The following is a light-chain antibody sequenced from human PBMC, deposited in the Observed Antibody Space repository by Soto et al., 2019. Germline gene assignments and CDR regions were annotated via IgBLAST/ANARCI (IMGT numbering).Light chain of an antibody. V-gene: IGLV1-44*01. J-gene: IGLJ1*01. CDR3: AAWDDSLNGYV. Sequence: QSVLTQPPSASGTPGQSVTISCSGSSSNIGSNTVNWYQQLPGTAPKLLIYSNNQRPSGVPDRFSGSKSGTSASLAISGRQSEDEADYYCAAWDDSLNGYVFGSGTKVTVL. CDR1: SSNIGSNT. CDR2: SNN.